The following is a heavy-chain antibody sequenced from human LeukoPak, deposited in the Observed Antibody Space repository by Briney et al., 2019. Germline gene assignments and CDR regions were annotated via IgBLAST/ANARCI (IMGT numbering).Heavy chain of an antibody. CDR2: ISGGGDIT. CDR1: GFNFANHA. Sequence: GGSLRLSCAASGFNFANHAMSWVRQTPGKGLEWVSAISGGGDITYYADSVTGRFTISRDNSKDTLYLQMNTLRAEDTAVYYCTRAPQGDWFDPWGQGTLVTVSS. CDR3: TRAPQGDWFDP. J-gene: IGHJ5*02. V-gene: IGHV3-23*01.